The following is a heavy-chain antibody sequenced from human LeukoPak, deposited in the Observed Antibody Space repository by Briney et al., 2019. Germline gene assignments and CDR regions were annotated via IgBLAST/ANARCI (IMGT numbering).Heavy chain of an antibody. D-gene: IGHD6-19*01. CDR1: GGSISSYY. Sequence: SETLSLTCTVSGGSISSYYWSWIRQPPGKGLEWIGYIYYSGSTNYNPSLKSRVTISVDTSTNQFSLKLSSVTAADTAVYYCASLAVGRRSVNYRGQGTLGNVSS. V-gene: IGHV4-59*01. CDR2: IYYSGST. J-gene: IGHJ4*02. CDR3: ASLAVGRRSVNY.